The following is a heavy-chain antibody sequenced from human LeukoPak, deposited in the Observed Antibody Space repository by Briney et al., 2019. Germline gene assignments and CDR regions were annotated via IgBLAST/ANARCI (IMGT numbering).Heavy chain of an antibody. CDR2: ISSSGTI. CDR1: GFTFSSYE. J-gene: IGHJ4*02. Sequence: GGSLRLSCVASGFTFSSYEMNWVRQAPGKGLEWVSYISSSGTIYYADSVKGRFTISRDNAKNSLYLQMNSLRAEDTALYYCARWGVGDYWGQGTLVTVSS. CDR3: ARWGVGDY. V-gene: IGHV3-48*03. D-gene: IGHD1-26*01.